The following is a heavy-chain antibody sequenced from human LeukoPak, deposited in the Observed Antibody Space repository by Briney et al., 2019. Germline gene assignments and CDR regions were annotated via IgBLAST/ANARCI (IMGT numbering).Heavy chain of an antibody. CDR1: GFTFSSYG. Sequence: PGGSLRLSCAASGFTFSSYGMSWVRQAPGKGLEWVSAISGGGGSTYYADSVKGRFTISRDNSKNTLYLLMNSLRAEDTAVYYCAKGGIGTTRHFDYWGRGTLVTVSS. CDR2: ISGGGGST. V-gene: IGHV3-23*01. J-gene: IGHJ4*02. D-gene: IGHD1-1*01. CDR3: AKGGIGTTRHFDY.